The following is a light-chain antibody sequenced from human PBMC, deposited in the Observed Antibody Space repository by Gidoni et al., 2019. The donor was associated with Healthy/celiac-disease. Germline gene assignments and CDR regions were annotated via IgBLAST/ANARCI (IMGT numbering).Light chain of an antibody. CDR3: KQYYSTPLT. J-gene: IGKJ4*01. V-gene: IGKV4-1*01. Sequence: DIVMTQSPDSLAVSLGERATINCKSSQSVLYSSNNKNYLAWYQQKPGQPPKLLIYWASTRESGVPDRLSGSGSGTDFTLTISSLKAEEVAVYYCKQYYSTPLTFGGGTKVEIK. CDR1: QSVLYSSNNKNY. CDR2: WAS.